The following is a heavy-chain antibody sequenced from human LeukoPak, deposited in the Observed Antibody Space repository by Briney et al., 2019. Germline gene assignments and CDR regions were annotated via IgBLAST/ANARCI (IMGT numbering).Heavy chain of an antibody. V-gene: IGHV4-39*01. D-gene: IGHD4-23*01. CDR1: GGSISSSSYY. J-gene: IGHJ3*02. CDR2: IYYSGST. CDR3: ARHSPRGLTVVTSAFDI. Sequence: SETLSLTCTVSGGSISSSSYYWGWIRQPPGKGLEWIGSIYYSGSTYYNPSLKSRVTISVDTSKNQFSLKLSSVTAADTAVYYCARHSPRGLTVVTSAFDIWGQGTMVTVSS.